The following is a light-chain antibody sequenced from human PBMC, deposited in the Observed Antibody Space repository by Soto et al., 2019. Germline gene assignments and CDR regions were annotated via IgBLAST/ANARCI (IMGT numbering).Light chain of an antibody. Sequence: QSVLTQPPSVSGSPGQSVTISCSGTIDDVTAYYRVSWYQQTPGTAPKLMIHDVSNRPSGVPDRFSGSRSGNTASLTISGLQAEDEGDYYCSVYTRTSTYVFGTGTKLTVL. CDR1: IDDVTAYYR. V-gene: IGLV2-18*01. CDR2: DVS. CDR3: SVYTRTSTYV. J-gene: IGLJ1*01.